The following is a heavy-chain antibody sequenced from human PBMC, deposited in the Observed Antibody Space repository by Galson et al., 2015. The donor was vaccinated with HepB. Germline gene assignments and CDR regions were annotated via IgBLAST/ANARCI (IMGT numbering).Heavy chain of an antibody. CDR2: FDPEDGET. CDR1: GYTLTELS. D-gene: IGHD2-15*01. J-gene: IGHJ4*02. Sequence: SVKVSCKVSGYTLTELSMHWVRQAPGKGLEWMGGFDPEDGETIYAQKFQGRVTMTEDTSTDTAYMELSSLRSEDTAVYYCAAKGYCSGGGCSAFDYWGQGTLVTVSS. V-gene: IGHV1-24*01. CDR3: AAKGYCSGGGCSAFDY.